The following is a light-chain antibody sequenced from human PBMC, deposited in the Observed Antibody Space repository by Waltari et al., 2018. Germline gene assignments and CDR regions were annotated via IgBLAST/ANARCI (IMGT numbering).Light chain of an antibody. CDR3: AAWDDSLNGLS. V-gene: IGLV1-44*01. CDR2: NDK. J-gene: IGLJ1*01. Sequence: QSVLTQPPSASGTPGQRVTISCSGSGSNIGINTVNWYQQLPGTAPKLLIYNDKQRRSGVPDRFSGSNSGSSASLAIIGLQSDDEANYSCAAWDDSLNGLSFGTGTRVTVL. CDR1: GSNIGINT.